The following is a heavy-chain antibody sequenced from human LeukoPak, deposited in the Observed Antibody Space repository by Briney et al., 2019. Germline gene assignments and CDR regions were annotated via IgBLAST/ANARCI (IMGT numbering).Heavy chain of an antibody. CDR2: ISGSGGST. J-gene: IGHJ4*02. V-gene: IGHV3-23*01. CDR3: AKKQIRHYYDSSGYLSFDY. Sequence: PGGSLRLSCAASGFTFSSYAMSWVRQAPGKGLEWVSAISGSGGSTYYADSAKGRFTISRDNSKNTLYLQMNSLRAEDTAVYYCAKKQIRHYYDSSGYLSFDYWGQGTLVTVSS. CDR1: GFTFSSYA. D-gene: IGHD3-22*01.